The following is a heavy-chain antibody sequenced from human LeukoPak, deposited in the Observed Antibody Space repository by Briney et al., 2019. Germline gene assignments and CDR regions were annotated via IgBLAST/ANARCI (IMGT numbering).Heavy chain of an antibody. CDR3: ARSGIQTTVGTLYYMDV. Sequence: SSQTLSLTCTVSGGSISSGGYYWSWIRQHPGKGLEWIGYIYYSGSTYYNPSLKSRVTISVDTSKNQFSLKLSSVTAADTAVYYCARSGIQTTVGTLYYMDVWGKGTTVTVSS. CDR2: IYYSGST. D-gene: IGHD4-11*01. J-gene: IGHJ6*03. CDR1: GGSISSGGYY. V-gene: IGHV4-31*03.